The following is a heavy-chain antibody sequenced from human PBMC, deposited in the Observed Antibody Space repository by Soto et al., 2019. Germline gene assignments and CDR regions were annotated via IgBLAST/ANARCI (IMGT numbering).Heavy chain of an antibody. Sequence: QVQLLQSGAEVKKPGAPVKVSCKASGYTFIDYYMHWVRQAPGQGPEWMGCINPKGGGTKYAQKFQDGVTMTWDTSISTAYMELNRLRSDDTAVYYCARESVALTKDFDYWGQGTLVTVSS. CDR1: GYTFIDYY. D-gene: IGHD2-21*02. CDR2: INPKGGGT. CDR3: ARESVALTKDFDY. J-gene: IGHJ4*02. V-gene: IGHV1-2*02.